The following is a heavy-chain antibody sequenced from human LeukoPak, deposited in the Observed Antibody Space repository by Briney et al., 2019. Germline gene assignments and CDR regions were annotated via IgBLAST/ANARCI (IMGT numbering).Heavy chain of an antibody. CDR3: ARDGVYYDSSGHPFDY. D-gene: IGHD3-22*01. CDR1: GGTFSSYA. CDR2: IIPIFGTA. V-gene: IGHV1-69*13. J-gene: IGHJ4*02. Sequence: SVKVSCKASGGTFSSYAISWVRQAPGQGLEWMGGIIPIFGTANYAQKFQGRVTITADESTSTAYMELSSLRSEDTAVYYCARDGVYYDSSGHPFDYWGQGTLVTVSS.